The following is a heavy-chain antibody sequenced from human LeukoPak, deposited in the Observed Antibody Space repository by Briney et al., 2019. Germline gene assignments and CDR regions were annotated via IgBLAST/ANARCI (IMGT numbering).Heavy chain of an antibody. CDR1: GFTFSIYP. CDR3: ANKPNRDSFEN. Sequence: GGSRRLSCAASGFTFSIYPMRWVRQAPGKELEWVSTITASGGGTYYADSVKGRFSISRDNSKSTLYLEMSSLRAEDTAVYYCANKPNRDSFENWGQGTLVTVSS. D-gene: IGHD1-14*01. J-gene: IGHJ4*02. CDR2: ITASGGGT. V-gene: IGHV3-23*01.